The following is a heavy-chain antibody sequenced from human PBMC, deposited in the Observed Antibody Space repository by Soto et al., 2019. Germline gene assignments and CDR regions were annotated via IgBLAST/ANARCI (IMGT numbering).Heavy chain of an antibody. CDR3: AKTCGGDCSDAFDI. CDR1: GGSFSAYY. D-gene: IGHD2-21*02. V-gene: IGHV4-34*01. CDR2: INHSGST. Sequence: PSETLSLTCAVYGGSFSAYYWSWIRQPPGKGLEWIGEINHSGSTNYNPSLKSRVTISVDTSKNQFSLKLSSVTAADTAVYYCAKTCGGDCSDAFDIWGQGTMVTVSS. J-gene: IGHJ3*02.